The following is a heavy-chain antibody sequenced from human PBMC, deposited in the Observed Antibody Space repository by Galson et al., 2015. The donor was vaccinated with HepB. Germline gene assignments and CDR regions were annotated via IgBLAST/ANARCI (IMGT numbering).Heavy chain of an antibody. D-gene: IGHD6-13*01. CDR3: ARGIAAYHDAFDI. Sequence: SLRLSCAASGFTVSSNYMSWVRQAPGKGLEWVSVIYSGGSTYYADSVKGRFTISRDNSKNTLYLQMNSLRAEDTAVYYCARGIAAYHDAFDIWGQGTMVTVSS. CDR1: GFTVSSNY. CDR2: IYSGGST. J-gene: IGHJ3*02. V-gene: IGHV3-66*02.